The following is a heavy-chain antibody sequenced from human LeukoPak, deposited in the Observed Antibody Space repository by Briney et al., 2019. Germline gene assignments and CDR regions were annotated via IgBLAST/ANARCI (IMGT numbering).Heavy chain of an antibody. J-gene: IGHJ4*02. CDR1: GFTFSIYC. Sequence: GGSLTLSCAASGFTFSIYCMTWVRQAPGKGREWGGNINQDGSEKYYVDSVKGRFTISRDNATNSLCLQMNSLRAEDTAVYYCARPRTVTTRFAPIDYWGQGNLVTVSS. V-gene: IGHV3-7*03. CDR2: INQDGSEK. D-gene: IGHD4-17*01. CDR3: ARPRTVTTRFAPIDY.